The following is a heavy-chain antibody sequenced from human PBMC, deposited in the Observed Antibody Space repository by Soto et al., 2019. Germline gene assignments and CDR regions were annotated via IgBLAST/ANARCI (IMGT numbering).Heavy chain of an antibody. Sequence: ASVKVSCKASGYTFTSYAMHWVRQAPGQRLEWMGWINAGNGNTKYSQKFQGRVTITRDTSASTAYMELSSLRSEDTAVYYCARDHYTIFGVVPSDYWGQGTLVTVSS. J-gene: IGHJ4*02. CDR3: ARDHYTIFGVVPSDY. CDR1: GYTFTSYA. CDR2: INAGNGNT. V-gene: IGHV1-3*01. D-gene: IGHD3-3*01.